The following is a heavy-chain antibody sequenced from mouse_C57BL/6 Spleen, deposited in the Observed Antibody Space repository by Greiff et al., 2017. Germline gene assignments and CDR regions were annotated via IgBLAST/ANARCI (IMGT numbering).Heavy chain of an antibody. CDR3: ARYGNYWFAY. CDR2: IDPSDSYT. J-gene: IGHJ3*01. D-gene: IGHD2-1*01. CDR1: GYTFTSYW. V-gene: IGHV1-69*01. Sequence: QVQLQQPGAELVMPGASVKLSCKASGYTFTSYWMHWVKQRPGQGLEWIGEIDPSDSYTNYNQKFKGKSTWTVDKSSSTAYMQLSSLTSEDSAVYYCARYGNYWFAYWGQGTLVTVSA.